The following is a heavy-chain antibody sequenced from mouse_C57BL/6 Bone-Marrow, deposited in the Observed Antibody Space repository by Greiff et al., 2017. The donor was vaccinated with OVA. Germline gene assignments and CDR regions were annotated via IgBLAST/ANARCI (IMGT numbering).Heavy chain of an antibody. CDR2: INPNNGGT. CDR3: ARWNGSSFSCAY. V-gene: IGHV1-22*01. Sequence: EVKLQQSGPELVKPGASVKMSCKASGYTFTDYNMHWVKQSHGKSLEWIGYINPNNGGTSYNQKFKGKATLTVNKSSSTAYMELRSLTSEDSAVYYCARWNGSSFSCAYWGQGTLVTVSA. D-gene: IGHD1-1*01. CDR1: GYTFTDYN. J-gene: IGHJ3*01.